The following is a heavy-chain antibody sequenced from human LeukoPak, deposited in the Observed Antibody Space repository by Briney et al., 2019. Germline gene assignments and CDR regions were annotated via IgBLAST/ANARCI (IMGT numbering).Heavy chain of an antibody. J-gene: IGHJ6*03. CDR1: GYTFTSYG. Sequence: APVKVSCKASGYTFTSYGISWVRQAPGQGPEWMGWISAYNGNTNYAQKLQGRVTMTTDTSTSTAYMELRSLRSDDTAVYYCAGTTGTTGYYYYYMDVWGKGTTVTVSS. D-gene: IGHD1-1*01. CDR3: AGTTGTTGYYYYYMDV. CDR2: ISAYNGNT. V-gene: IGHV1-18*01.